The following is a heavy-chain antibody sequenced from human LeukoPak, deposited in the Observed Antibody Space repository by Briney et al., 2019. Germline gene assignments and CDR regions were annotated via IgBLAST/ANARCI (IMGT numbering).Heavy chain of an antibody. V-gene: IGHV3-7*05. CDR2: INQEGSEK. D-gene: IGHD3-3*01. CDR1: GFTFSSYR. Sequence: GGSLRLSCAASGFTFSSYRMTWVRQAPGKGLEWVASINQEGSEKYYVDSVKGRFTISRDNAKNSLYLQMNTLGADDTAVYYCARGNFGAFDIWGQGTMVTVSS. J-gene: IGHJ3*02. CDR3: ARGNFGAFDI.